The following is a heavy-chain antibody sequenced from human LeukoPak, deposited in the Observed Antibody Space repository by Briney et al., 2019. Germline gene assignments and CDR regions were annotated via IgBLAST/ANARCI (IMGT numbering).Heavy chain of an antibody. J-gene: IGHJ4*02. CDR3: AIEYGSGSYYNSPYYFDY. V-gene: IGHV1-2*02. CDR1: GYTFTGYY. D-gene: IGHD3-10*01. Sequence: ASVKVSCKASGYTFTGYYMHWVRQAPGQGLEWMGWINPNSGGTNYAQKFQGRVTMTRDTSISTAYMELSRLRSDDTAVYYCAIEYGSGSYYNSPYYFDYWGQGTLVTVSS. CDR2: INPNSGGT.